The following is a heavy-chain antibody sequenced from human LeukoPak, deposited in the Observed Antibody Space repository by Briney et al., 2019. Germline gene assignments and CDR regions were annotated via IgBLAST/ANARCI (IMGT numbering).Heavy chain of an antibody. CDR2: ISSDGSYK. Sequence: GGSLRLSCAASGFTFSSHALHWVRQAPGKGLEWVAVISSDGSYKYYADSVKGRFTISRDNAKNSLYLQMNSLRAEDTAVYYCASFDYLTGIDYWGQGTLVTVSS. J-gene: IGHJ4*02. V-gene: IGHV3-30*04. CDR3: ASFDYLTGIDY. D-gene: IGHD5-12*01. CDR1: GFTFSSHA.